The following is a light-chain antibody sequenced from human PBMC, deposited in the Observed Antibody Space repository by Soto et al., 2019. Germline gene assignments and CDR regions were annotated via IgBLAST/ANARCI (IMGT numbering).Light chain of an antibody. CDR1: NIGSKS. Sequence: SYELTQPPSVSVDPGKTARITCWGNNIGSKSVHWYQQKPGQAPVLVIYYDSDLPSGIPERFSCSNSGNTATLTSSRVEAGDEADYYCQVWDSSSDHRVFGTGTKLTVL. CDR3: QVWDSSSDHRV. V-gene: IGLV3-21*04. CDR2: YDS. J-gene: IGLJ1*01.